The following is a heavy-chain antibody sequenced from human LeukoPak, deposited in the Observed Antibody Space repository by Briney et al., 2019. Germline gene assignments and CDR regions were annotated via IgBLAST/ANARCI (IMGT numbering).Heavy chain of an antibody. CDR2: IWYDGSNK. V-gene: IGHV3-33*01. CDR1: GFTFSSNG. D-gene: IGHD3-10*01. Sequence: GRSLRLSCAASGFTFSSNGMHWVRQAPGKGLEWVAVIWYDGSNKYYADSVKGRFTISRDNSKNTLYLQMNRLRAEDTAVYYCARDRAYGSGSYSRYYYYYYGMDVWGQGATVTVSS. J-gene: IGHJ6*02. CDR3: ARDRAYGSGSYSRYYYYYYGMDV.